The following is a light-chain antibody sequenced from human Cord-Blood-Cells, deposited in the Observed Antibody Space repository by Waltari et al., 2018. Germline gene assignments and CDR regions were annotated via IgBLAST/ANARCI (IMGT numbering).Light chain of an antibody. V-gene: IGKV3-11*01. J-gene: IGKJ3*01. CDR2: DAS. CDR1: QRVSSY. Sequence: IVLTQSPATLSLSPGERATLSCRASQRVSSYLAWYQQKPGQAPRLLLYDASNRATGIPARFSGSGSGTDFTLTISSLEPEDFAVYYCQQRSNWPTFGPGTKVDIK. CDR3: QQRSNWPT.